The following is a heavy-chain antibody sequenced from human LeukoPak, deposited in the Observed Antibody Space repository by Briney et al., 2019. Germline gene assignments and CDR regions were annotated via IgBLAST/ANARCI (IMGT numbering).Heavy chain of an antibody. Sequence: GESLKISCKASGYSFTDYWSGWVRQMPGKGLEWMGIINPANSDTKYRPSLQGQVTISADKSITTTYLQWSSLKASDTGMYYRARRGRDTGTTFDFWGQGTLVTVSS. J-gene: IGHJ4*02. CDR3: ARRGRDTGTTFDF. CDR1: GYSFTDYW. V-gene: IGHV5-51*01. D-gene: IGHD1-1*01. CDR2: INPANSDT.